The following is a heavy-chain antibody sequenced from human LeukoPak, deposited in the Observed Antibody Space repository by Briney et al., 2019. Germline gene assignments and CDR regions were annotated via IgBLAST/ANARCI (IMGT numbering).Heavy chain of an antibody. V-gene: IGHV1-2*02. J-gene: IGHJ4*02. CDR2: INPNSGGT. CDR1: GYTFTGYY. CDR3: ARALAVTTVVKENYFDY. Sequence: ASVKVSCKASGYTFTGYYMHWVRQATGQGLEWMGWINPNSGGTNYAQKFQGRVTMTRDTSISTAYMELSRLRSDDTAVYYCARALAVTTVVKENYFDYWGQGTLVTVSS. D-gene: IGHD4-23*01.